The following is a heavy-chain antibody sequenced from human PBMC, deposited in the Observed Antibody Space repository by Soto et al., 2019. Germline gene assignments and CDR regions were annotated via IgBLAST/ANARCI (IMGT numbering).Heavy chain of an antibody. CDR3: ARLTTAPSKDRSYHYGSIDV. CDR2: IYPHDSDT. D-gene: IGHD4-17*01. Sequence: GESLKISCKGSEYTFTNYGIGWVRQMPGKGLEWMGIIYPHDSDTRYSPSFQGQVTISADKSISTAYLQWSSLKASDTAMHYCARLTTAPSKDRSYHYGSIDVWGVGTTVT. V-gene: IGHV5-51*01. CDR1: EYTFTNYG. J-gene: IGHJ6*03.